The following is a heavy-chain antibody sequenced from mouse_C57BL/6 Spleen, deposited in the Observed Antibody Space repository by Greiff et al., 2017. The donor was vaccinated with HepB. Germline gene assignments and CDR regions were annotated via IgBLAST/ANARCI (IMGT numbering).Heavy chain of an antibody. CDR3: ASGLITTVSLDY. D-gene: IGHD1-1*01. J-gene: IGHJ2*01. CDR1: GYAFSSSW. Sequence: LVESGPELVKPGASVKISCKASGYAFSSSWMNWVKQRPGKGLEWIGRIYPGDGDTNYNGKFKGRATLTAGHSSSTAYMRLSSLTSEDSAVYFCASGLITTVSLDYGGQGTTLTVSS. CDR2: IYPGDGDT. V-gene: IGHV1-82*01.